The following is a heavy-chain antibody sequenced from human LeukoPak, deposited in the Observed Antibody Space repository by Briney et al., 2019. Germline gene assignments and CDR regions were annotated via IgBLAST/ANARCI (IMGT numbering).Heavy chain of an antibody. CDR3: AKDMGRGERDYSNYFDY. CDR2: IKHDGSEI. J-gene: IGHJ4*02. CDR1: GFTFRRHA. D-gene: IGHD4-11*01. Sequence: GGSLRLSCAPSGFTFRRHAMHWVRQAPGKGLEWVAFIKHDGSEIRYADSVKGRFTISRDDSKGRLYLQMNSLTVEDTAVYYCAKDMGRGERDYSNYFDYWGQGTLVTVSP. V-gene: IGHV3-30*02.